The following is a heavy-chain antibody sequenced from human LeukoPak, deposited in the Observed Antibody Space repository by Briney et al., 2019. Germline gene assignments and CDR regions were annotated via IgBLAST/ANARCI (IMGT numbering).Heavy chain of an antibody. CDR2: IYSGGNT. V-gene: IGHV3-66*01. D-gene: IGHD7-27*01. J-gene: IGHJ4*02. Sequence: GVSLRLSCAASGFTVSSSYISWVRQAPGKGLEWVSVIYSGGNTYYPDSVKGRFTISRDISKNTLYLQMNSLRAEDTAVYYCARDLTGDSGGYFDSWGQGTLVTVSS. CDR3: ARDLTGDSGGYFDS. CDR1: GFTVSSSY.